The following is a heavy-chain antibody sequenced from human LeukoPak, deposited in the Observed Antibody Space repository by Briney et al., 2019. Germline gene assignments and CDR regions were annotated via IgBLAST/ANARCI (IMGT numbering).Heavy chain of an antibody. J-gene: IGHJ4*02. CDR1: GFTFSNYA. D-gene: IGHD3-22*01. CDR2: IGGSGGTT. V-gene: IGHV3-23*01. CDR3: AREYYYDMSASDY. Sequence: GGSLRLSCAASGFTFSNYAVSWVRQAPGKGLEWVSGIGGSGGTTYFADSVRGRFTISRDNSKNTLYLQMDSLRAEDTAVYYCAREYYYDMSASDYWGQGTLVTVSS.